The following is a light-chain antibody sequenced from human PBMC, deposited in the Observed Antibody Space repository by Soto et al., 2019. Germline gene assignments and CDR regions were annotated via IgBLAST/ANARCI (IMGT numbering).Light chain of an antibody. Sequence: EIVLTQSPATLSLSPGERATLSCRASQSVSSYLAWYQQKPGQAPRLLIYDASNRATGIPARFSGSGSGTCFTLTISSLEPEDFAVYYCQQRSNWPFTFGGGTKVEIK. J-gene: IGKJ4*01. CDR1: QSVSSY. V-gene: IGKV3-11*01. CDR3: QQRSNWPFT. CDR2: DAS.